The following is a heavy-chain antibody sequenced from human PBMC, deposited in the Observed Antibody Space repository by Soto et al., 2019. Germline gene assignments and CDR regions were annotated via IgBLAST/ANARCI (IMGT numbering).Heavy chain of an antibody. Sequence: QVQLVQSGAEVKKPESSVKVSCKTSGGTFVRHVISWVRQAPGQGPEWMGKINPLSGIPNYAQKFQDRVTFTADKDSSTAYMELSSLRSDDTAVYYCAAPACAATWCSPSHKLAHCGQGTLVTVSS. V-gene: IGHV1-69*09. D-gene: IGHD2-8*02. CDR1: GGTFVRHV. J-gene: IGHJ4*02. CDR2: INPLSGIP. CDR3: AAPACAATWCSPSHKLAH.